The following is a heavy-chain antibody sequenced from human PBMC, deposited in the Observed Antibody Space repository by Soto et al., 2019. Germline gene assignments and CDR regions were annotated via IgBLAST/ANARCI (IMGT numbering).Heavy chain of an antibody. CDR2: VYLSGVT. V-gene: IGHV4-38-2*02. Sequence: LSLTCAVSGYSISSGYYWGWIRQSPGKGLEWIGSVYLSGVTYFNPSLKSRVTISVDTSKNQFSLKLNSMTAADTAVYYCARDDRDSTSPTFDYWGQGVLVTVSS. CDR3: ARDDRDSTSPTFDY. D-gene: IGHD6-6*01. CDR1: GYSISSGYY. J-gene: IGHJ4*02.